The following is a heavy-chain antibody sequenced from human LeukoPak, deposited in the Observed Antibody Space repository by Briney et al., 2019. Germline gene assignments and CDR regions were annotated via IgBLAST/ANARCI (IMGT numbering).Heavy chain of an antibody. Sequence: ASVKFSCKASGYTFTGYYMHWVRQAPGQGLEWMGWINPNSGGTNYAQKFQGRVTIARDTSISTAYMELSRLRSDDTAVYYCATLSAYYDILTGSVRREANDYWGQGTLVTVSS. CDR3: ATLSAYYDILTGSVRREANDY. CDR1: GYTFTGYY. V-gene: IGHV1-2*02. CDR2: INPNSGGT. D-gene: IGHD3-9*01. J-gene: IGHJ4*02.